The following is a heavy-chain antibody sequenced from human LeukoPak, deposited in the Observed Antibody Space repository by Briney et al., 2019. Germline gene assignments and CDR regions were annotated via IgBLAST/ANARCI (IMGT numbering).Heavy chain of an antibody. CDR1: GSTFTNFW. V-gene: IGHV5-51*01. Sequence: GESLKSSFEAPGSTFTNFWIGWVRQIPGKGLEWMGISYAGDSDTRYSPSVQGRVTISVDRSINTAYLQWRSLKAWDTAIYYFSGHSFETLYSFDLGRQGTAVSVS. CDR2: SYAGDSDT. CDR3: SGHSFETLYSFDL. J-gene: IGHJ3*01. D-gene: IGHD3-9*01.